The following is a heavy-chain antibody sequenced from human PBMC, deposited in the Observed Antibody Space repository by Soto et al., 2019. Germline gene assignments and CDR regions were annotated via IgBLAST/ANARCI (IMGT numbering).Heavy chain of an antibody. Sequence: ASVTVTCKASGYTLTSYAMHWVRQAPGQRLEWMGWINAGNGNTKYSQKFQGRVTITRDTSASTAYMELSSLRSEDTAVYYCARGRYDSSGYYLMVGYYYYGMDVWGQGTTVTVSS. J-gene: IGHJ6*02. CDR3: ARGRYDSSGYYLMVGYYYYGMDV. V-gene: IGHV1-3*01. CDR2: INAGNGNT. D-gene: IGHD3-22*01. CDR1: GYTLTSYA.